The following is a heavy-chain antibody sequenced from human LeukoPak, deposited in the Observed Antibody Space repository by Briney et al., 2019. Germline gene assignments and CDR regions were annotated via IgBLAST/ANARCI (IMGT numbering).Heavy chain of an antibody. CDR2: ISISSSYI. CDR3: ARDRPPCSSTSCYRNWFDP. Sequence: PGGSLRLSCAAAGFTFSSYSMNWVRQAPGKGLEGGSSISISSSYIYYAASVKAHFNNSRDNAKNSLYLQMNSLRAEDTAVYYCARDRPPCSSTSCYRNWFDPWGQGTLVTVSS. D-gene: IGHD2-2*01. V-gene: IGHV3-21*01. CDR1: GFTFSSYS. J-gene: IGHJ5*02.